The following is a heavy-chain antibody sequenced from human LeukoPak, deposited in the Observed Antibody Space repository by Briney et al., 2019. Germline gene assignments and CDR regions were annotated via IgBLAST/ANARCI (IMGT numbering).Heavy chain of an antibody. CDR3: ARLRCGNCYPNWFDP. J-gene: IGHJ5*02. V-gene: IGHV4-59*10. D-gene: IGHD2-15*01. CDR1: GGSFSGYY. CDR2: IYTSGST. Sequence: PSETLSLTCAVYGGSFSGYYWSWIRQPAGKGLEWIGRIYTSGSTSYNPSLKSRLTISVDPSKNQFSLKLSSVTAADTAIYYCARLRCGNCYPNWFDPWGQGTLVTVSS.